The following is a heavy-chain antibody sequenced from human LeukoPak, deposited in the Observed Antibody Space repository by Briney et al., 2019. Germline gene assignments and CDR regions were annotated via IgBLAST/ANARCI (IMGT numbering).Heavy chain of an antibody. CDR3: ARGGYSSGWSQGGLDY. D-gene: IGHD6-19*01. CDR2: ISYDGSNK. J-gene: IGHJ4*02. V-gene: IGHV3-30-3*01. CDR1: GFTFSSYA. Sequence: SGRSLRLSCAASGFTFSSYAMHWVRQAPGKGLEWVAVISYDGSNKYYADSVKGRFTISRDNSKNTLYPQMNSLRAEDTAVYYCARGGYSSGWSQGGLDYWGQGTLVTVSS.